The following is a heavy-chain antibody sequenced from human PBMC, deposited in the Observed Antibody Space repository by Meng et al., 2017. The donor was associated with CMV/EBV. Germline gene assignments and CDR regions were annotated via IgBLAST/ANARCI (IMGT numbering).Heavy chain of an antibody. Sequence: SCAASGFTFSRYAMSWVRQAPGKGLEWVSAISGSGGSTYYADSVKGRFTISRDNSKNTLYLQMNSLRAEDTAVYYCAKPPPRGFYGMDVWGQGTTVTVSS. CDR2: ISGSGGST. V-gene: IGHV3-23*01. J-gene: IGHJ6*02. D-gene: IGHD3-10*01. CDR1: GFTFSRYA. CDR3: AKPPPRGFYGMDV.